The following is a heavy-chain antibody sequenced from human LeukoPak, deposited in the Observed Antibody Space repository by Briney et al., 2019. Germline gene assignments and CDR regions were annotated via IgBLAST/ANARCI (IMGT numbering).Heavy chain of an antibody. CDR2: IYYSGST. Sequence: SETLSLTCTVSGGSVSSGNYYWSWIRQPPGKGLEWIGYIYYSGSTNYNPSLKSRVTISVDTSKNQFSLKLSSVTAADTAVYYCARSGSRVLPAAIWGQGTLVTVSS. J-gene: IGHJ4*02. CDR1: GGSVSSGNYY. V-gene: IGHV4-61*01. D-gene: IGHD2-2*01. CDR3: ARSGSRVLPAAI.